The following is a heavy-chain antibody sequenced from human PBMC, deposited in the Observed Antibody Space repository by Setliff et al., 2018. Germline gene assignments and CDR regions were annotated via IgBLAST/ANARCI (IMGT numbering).Heavy chain of an antibody. J-gene: IGHJ4*02. CDR1: GGSFSGYY. CDR3: ARVQLWSPYYFDY. V-gene: IGHV4-34*01. D-gene: IGHD5-18*01. Sequence: SETLSLTCAVYGGSFSGYYWSWIRQPPGKGLEWIGEINHSGSTNYNPSLKSRVTISVDTSKNQFSLKLSSVTAADTAVYHCARVQLWSPYYFDYWGQGTLVTVSS. CDR2: INHSGST.